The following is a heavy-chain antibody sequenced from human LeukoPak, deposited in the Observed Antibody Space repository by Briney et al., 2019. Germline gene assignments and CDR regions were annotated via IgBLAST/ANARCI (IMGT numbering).Heavy chain of an antibody. CDR3: ATQSSRGGSYFYYYYGMDV. CDR1: GFTFSNYW. Sequence: PGGSLRLSCAASGFTFSNYWMSWVRQAPGKGLEWVANIKQDGSEKYYVDSVKGRFTISRDNAKNSLYLQMNSLRAEDTAVYYCATQSSRGGSYFYYYYGMDVWGQGTTVTVSS. CDR2: IKQDGSEK. V-gene: IGHV3-7*03. J-gene: IGHJ6*02. D-gene: IGHD1-26*01.